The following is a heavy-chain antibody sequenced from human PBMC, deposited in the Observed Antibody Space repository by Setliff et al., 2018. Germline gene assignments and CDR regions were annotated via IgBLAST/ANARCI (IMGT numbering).Heavy chain of an antibody. CDR1: GGSFSDYY. CDR2: IDQSGNT. Sequence: SETLSLTCTVYGGSFSDYYWGWIRQSPGKRPEWIAEIDQSGNTNYNPSLNSRVSVSVDTPTNQFSLKVFSVTAADTAVYYCRFWSSYYKNDYWAQGTLVTVSS. D-gene: IGHD3-3*01. CDR3: RFWSSYYKNDY. V-gene: IGHV4-34*01. J-gene: IGHJ4*02.